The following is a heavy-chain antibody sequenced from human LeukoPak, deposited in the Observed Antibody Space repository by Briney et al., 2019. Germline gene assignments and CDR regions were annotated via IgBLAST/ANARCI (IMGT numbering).Heavy chain of an antibody. Sequence: SETLSLTCTVSGGSISSYYWTWIRQPAGKGLEWIGRIYTSGRTFYNPSLKSRVTISMDTSMNQFSLRLNSVTAADTAVYYCARARVIPASFDDWGQGALVTVSS. CDR1: GGSISSYY. CDR3: ARARVIPASFDD. CDR2: IYTSGRT. J-gene: IGHJ4*02. V-gene: IGHV4-4*07. D-gene: IGHD3-16*02.